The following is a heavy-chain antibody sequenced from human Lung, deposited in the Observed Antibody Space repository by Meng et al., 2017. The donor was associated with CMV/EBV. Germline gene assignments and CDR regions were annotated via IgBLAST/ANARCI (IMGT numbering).Heavy chain of an antibody. D-gene: IGHD3-16*01. V-gene: IGHV3-30-3*01. CDR2: MSHDGNNK. CDR1: GFTFSSYA. Sequence: GGSXRLXCAASGFTFSSYAMYGVRQAPGKGLEWVSVMSHDGNNKYDVDSVKGRFTISRDNSRNTLYLQMNSLRAEDTAVYYCARDSPLLLGGVTRCYFFSMEVWXQGNXVTVSS. CDR3: ARDSPLLLGGVTRCYFFSMEV. J-gene: IGHJ6*02.